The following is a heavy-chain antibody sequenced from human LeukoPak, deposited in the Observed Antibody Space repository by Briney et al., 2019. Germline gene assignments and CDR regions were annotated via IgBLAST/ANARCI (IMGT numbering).Heavy chain of an antibody. Sequence: PGGSLRLSCAASGFTVSSNYMSWARQAPGKGLEWVSTVSDSGAGTWYPDSLKGRFTISRDNSKNTVYLQLNSLRAEDTAVYYCAKRPGYNSGTFDSWGLGTLVTVSS. D-gene: IGHD6-19*01. CDR2: VSDSGAGT. CDR3: AKRPGYNSGTFDS. CDR1: GFTVSSNY. J-gene: IGHJ5*01. V-gene: IGHV3-23*01.